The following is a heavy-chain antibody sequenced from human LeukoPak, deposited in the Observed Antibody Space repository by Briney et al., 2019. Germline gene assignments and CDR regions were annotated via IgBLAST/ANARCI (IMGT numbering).Heavy chain of an antibody. Sequence: GGSLRLSCESSGVTFTADATHCVRQAPGKGLEWVSSISASGSGTFYTDSMNGRFTISRDNAKKTFFLQMKNLRPGDTALYYCAEGRYTRGRPNFDFWGQGTLVTVSS. CDR2: ISASGSGT. V-gene: IGHV3-23*01. D-gene: IGHD6-13*01. CDR3: AEGRYTRGRPNFDF. CDR1: GVTFTADA. J-gene: IGHJ4*02.